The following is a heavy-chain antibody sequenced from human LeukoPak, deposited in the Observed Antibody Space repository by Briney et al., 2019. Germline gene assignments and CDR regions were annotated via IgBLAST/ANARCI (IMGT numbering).Heavy chain of an antibody. CDR2: IYTSGST. Sequence: PSETLSLTSTVSGGSISSYYWSWIRQPAGKGLEWIGRIYTSGSTNYNPSLKSRVTISVDKSKNQFSLKLSSVTAADTAVYYCAREPPYYYDSSGSEPSFDYWGQGSLVTVSA. D-gene: IGHD3-22*01. CDR1: GGSISSYY. J-gene: IGHJ4*02. V-gene: IGHV4-4*07. CDR3: AREPPYYYDSSGSEPSFDY.